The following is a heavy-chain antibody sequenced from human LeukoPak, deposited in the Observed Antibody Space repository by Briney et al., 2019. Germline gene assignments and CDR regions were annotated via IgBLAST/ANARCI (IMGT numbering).Heavy chain of an antibody. J-gene: IGHJ5*02. Sequence: SETLSLTCTVSGGSISSDNYYWHWIRQPAGKGLEWIGRVYPSGSTDYNPSLKSRVTISVDTSKNQFSLKLSSVTAADTAVYYCARSKAAGTYQLDNWFDPWGQGTLVTVSS. CDR1: GGSISSDNYY. CDR2: VYPSGST. CDR3: ARSKAAGTYQLDNWFDP. V-gene: IGHV4-61*02. D-gene: IGHD6-13*01.